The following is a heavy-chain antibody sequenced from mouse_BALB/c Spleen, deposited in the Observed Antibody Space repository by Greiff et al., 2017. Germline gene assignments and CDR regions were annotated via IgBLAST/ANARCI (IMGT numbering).Heavy chain of an antibody. V-gene: IGHV3-2*02. D-gene: IGHD2-14*01. CDR1: GYSITSDYA. Sequence: EVQLVESGPGLVKPSQSLSLTCTVTGYSITSDYAWNWIRQFPGNKLEWMGYISYSGSTSYNPSLKSRISITRDTSKNQFFLQLNSVTTEDTATYYCARRAYYRYGYAMDYWGQGTSVTVSS. CDR2: ISYSGST. CDR3: ARRAYYRYGYAMDY. J-gene: IGHJ4*01.